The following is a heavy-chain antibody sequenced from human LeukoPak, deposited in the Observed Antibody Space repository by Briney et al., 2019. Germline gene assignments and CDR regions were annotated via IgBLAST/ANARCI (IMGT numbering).Heavy chain of an antibody. Sequence: SETLSLTCTVSGDSISSSSYYWGWIRQPPGKGLEWIGSIFHSGSTYYNPSLKSRVTISVDTSKNQFSLKLTSVTAADTAVYYCARSWFSTGPADYWGQGTLVTVSA. V-gene: IGHV4-39*01. CDR1: GDSISSSSYY. J-gene: IGHJ4*02. CDR3: ARSWFSTGPADY. D-gene: IGHD6-13*01. CDR2: IFHSGST.